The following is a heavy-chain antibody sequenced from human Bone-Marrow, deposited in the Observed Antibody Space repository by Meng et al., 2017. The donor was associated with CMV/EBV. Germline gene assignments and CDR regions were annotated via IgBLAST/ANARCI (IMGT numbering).Heavy chain of an antibody. V-gene: IGHV1-69*06. J-gene: IGHJ4*02. Sequence: CKAYGDTFARYVVRWVRQAPGQGLEWVGGIIPIFGAGKYAQKFQGRVKIIADRSTNTAYMELGRLRSEDTAVYYCARESGSGSRRFDFWGQGTLVTVSS. CDR1: GDTFARYV. D-gene: IGHD1-26*01. CDR3: ARESGSGSRRFDF. CDR2: IIPIFGAG.